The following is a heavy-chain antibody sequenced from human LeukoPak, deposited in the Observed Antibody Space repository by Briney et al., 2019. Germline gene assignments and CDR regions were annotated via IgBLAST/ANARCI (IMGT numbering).Heavy chain of an antibody. J-gene: IGHJ6*02. CDR2: INHSGST. D-gene: IGHD4-17*01. CDR1: GGSFSGYY. CDR3: ARARRYGNYGMDV. V-gene: IGHV4-34*01. Sequence: PSETLSLTCAVYGGSFSGYYWSWIRQPPGKGLEWIGEINHSGSTNHNPSLKSRVTISVDTSKNQFSLKLSSVTAADTAVYYCARARRYGNYGMDVWGQGTTVTVSS.